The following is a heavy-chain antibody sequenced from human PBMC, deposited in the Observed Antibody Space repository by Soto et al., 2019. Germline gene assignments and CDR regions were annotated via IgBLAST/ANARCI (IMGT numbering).Heavy chain of an antibody. D-gene: IGHD3-9*01. J-gene: IGHJ5*02. CDR1: GGSISSSSYY. CDR3: AREYYDILTGHFDWIDP. CDR2: IYYSGST. V-gene: IGHV4-39*02. Sequence: ETLSLTCTVSGGSISSSSYYWGWIRQPPGKGLEWIGSIYYSGSTYYNPSLKSRVTISVDTSKNQFSLKLSSVTAADTAVYYCAREYYDILTGHFDWIDPWGQGTLVTVSS.